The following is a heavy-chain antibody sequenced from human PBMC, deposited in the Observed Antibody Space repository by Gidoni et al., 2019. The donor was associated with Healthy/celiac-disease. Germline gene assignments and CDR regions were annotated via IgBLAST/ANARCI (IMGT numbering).Heavy chain of an antibody. CDR1: GYSFTSYW. D-gene: IGHD6-19*01. CDR3: ARPAVAVGSYYYYMDV. CDR2: IDPSDSYT. Sequence: EVQLVQSGAEVKKPGESLRISCKGSGYSFTSYWISWVRQMPGKVLDWMGRIDPSDSYTNYSPSFQGHVTISADKSISTAYLQWSSLKASDTAMYYCARPAVAVGSYYYYMDVWGKGTTVTVSS. V-gene: IGHV5-10-1*03. J-gene: IGHJ6*03.